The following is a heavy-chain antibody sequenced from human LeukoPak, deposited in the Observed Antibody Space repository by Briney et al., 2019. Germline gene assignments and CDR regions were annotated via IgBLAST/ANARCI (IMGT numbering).Heavy chain of an antibody. Sequence: CKGXGYSFTSYWIXWVRQMPGKGLGGMGIIYPGDSDTRYSPSFQGQVTISADKSISTAYLQWSSLKASDTAMYYCASQRWLQSRAAFDIWGQGTMVTVSS. CDR3: ASQRWLQSRAAFDI. V-gene: IGHV5-51*01. D-gene: IGHD5-24*01. CDR1: GYSFTSYW. J-gene: IGHJ3*02. CDR2: IYPGDSDT.